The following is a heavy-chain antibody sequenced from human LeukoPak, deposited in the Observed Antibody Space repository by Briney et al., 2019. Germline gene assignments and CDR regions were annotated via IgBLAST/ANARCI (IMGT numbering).Heavy chain of an antibody. V-gene: IGHV1-46*01. CDR3: ARDPRPDDSSGYFGY. J-gene: IGHJ4*02. D-gene: IGHD3-22*01. Sequence: ASVKVSCKASGYTFTSYYMHWVRQAPGQGLGWMGIINPSGGSTSYAQKFQGRVTMTRDTSTSTVYMELSSLRSEDTAVYYCARDPRPDDSSGYFGYWGQGTLVTVSS. CDR2: INPSGGST. CDR1: GYTFTSYY.